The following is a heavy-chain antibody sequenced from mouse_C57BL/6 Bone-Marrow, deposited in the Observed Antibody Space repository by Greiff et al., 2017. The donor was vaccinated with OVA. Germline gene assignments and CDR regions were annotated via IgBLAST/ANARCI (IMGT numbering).Heavy chain of an antibody. CDR2: FYPGSGSI. Sequence: VQLQQSGAELVKPGASVKLSCKASGYTFTEYTIHWVKQRSGQGLEWIGWFYPGSGSIKYNEKFKDKATLTADKSSSTVYMELSRLTSEDSAVYFCARHERGYYSNYDYAMDYWGQGTSVTVSS. V-gene: IGHV1-62-2*01. J-gene: IGHJ4*01. CDR1: GYTFTEYT. CDR3: ARHERGYYSNYDYAMDY. D-gene: IGHD2-5*01.